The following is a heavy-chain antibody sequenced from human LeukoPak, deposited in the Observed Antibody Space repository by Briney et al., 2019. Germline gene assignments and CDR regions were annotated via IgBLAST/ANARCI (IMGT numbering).Heavy chain of an antibody. Sequence: GGSLRLSCADSGFTFSSYWMSWVRQAPGKGLECVANIKKDGSEKYYINSVKGRFTISRDNAKNSLYLQMDSLRAEDTALYYCVKDAGTAWGQGILVTVSS. V-gene: IGHV3-7*01. D-gene: IGHD2-8*02. CDR1: GFTFSSYW. CDR3: VKDAGTA. CDR2: IKKDGSEK. J-gene: IGHJ4*02.